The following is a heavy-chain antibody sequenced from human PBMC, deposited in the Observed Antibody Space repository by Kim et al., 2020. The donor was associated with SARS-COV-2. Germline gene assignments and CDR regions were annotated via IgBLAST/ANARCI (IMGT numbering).Heavy chain of an antibody. D-gene: IGHD6-19*01. V-gene: IGHV1-18*01. Sequence: ASVKDSCKASGYTFSNYGISWVRQAPGQGLEWMGWISAYNGDTKNAQKLQGRVTMTTDTSTSTAYMELRSLRSDDTAIYYCARDSEYSSGWIDYWGQGTLVTVSS. CDR3: ARDSEYSSGWIDY. J-gene: IGHJ4*02. CDR1: GYTFSNYG. CDR2: ISAYNGDT.